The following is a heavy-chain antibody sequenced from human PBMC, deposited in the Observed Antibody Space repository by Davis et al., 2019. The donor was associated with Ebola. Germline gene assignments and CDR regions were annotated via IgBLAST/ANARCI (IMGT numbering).Heavy chain of an antibody. Sequence: GESLKISCAASGFMFSNYDIHWVRQAPGKGLEWVAFIRYDGSNKHYADSVKGRFAISRDNSKNTLYLQMNSLRAEDTAAYYCARRAVHYFDYWGQGTLVTVSS. CDR1: GFMFSNYD. J-gene: IGHJ4*02. CDR3: ARRAVHYFDY. CDR2: IRYDGSNK. V-gene: IGHV3-30*02. D-gene: IGHD6-19*01.